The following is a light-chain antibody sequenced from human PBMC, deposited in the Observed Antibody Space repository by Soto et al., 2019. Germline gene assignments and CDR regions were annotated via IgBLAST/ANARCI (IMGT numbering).Light chain of an antibody. J-gene: IGLJ1*01. CDR1: SANIGAAYN. CDR3: AAWDVTLNGLYV. V-gene: IGLV1-40*01. CDR2: GNN. Sequence: QSVLTQPPSVSGAPGQRVTISCTGSSANIGAAYNVDWYQQLPGTAPKLLIYGNNNRPSGVPARFSGSKSGTSASLAIAGLQAEDEGDYYCAAWDVTLNGLYVFGTGTKVTVL.